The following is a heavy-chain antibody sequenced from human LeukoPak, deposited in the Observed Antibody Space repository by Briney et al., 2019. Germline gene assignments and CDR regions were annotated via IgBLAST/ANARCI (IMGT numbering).Heavy chain of an antibody. J-gene: IGHJ3*02. D-gene: IGHD3-22*01. Sequence: PGRSLRLSCAASGFTFSSYGMHWVRQAPGKGLEWVAVISYDGSNKYYADSVKGRFTISRDNSKNTLYPQMNSLRAEDTAVYYCAKDLGAYYYDSSGYYPGDAFDIWGQGTMVTVSS. CDR1: GFTFSSYG. CDR2: ISYDGSNK. CDR3: AKDLGAYYYDSSGYYPGDAFDI. V-gene: IGHV3-30*18.